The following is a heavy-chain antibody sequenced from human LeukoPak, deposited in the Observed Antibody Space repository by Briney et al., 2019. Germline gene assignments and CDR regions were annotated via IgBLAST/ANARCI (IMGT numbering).Heavy chain of an antibody. D-gene: IGHD3-22*01. CDR3: AKDLRPVYYYDSSGYYPLMSY. J-gene: IGHJ4*02. CDR2: ISGSGGST. CDR1: GFTFISYA. Sequence: PGGSLRLSCAASGFTFISYAMSWVRQAPGKGLEWVSAISGSGGSTYYADSVKGRFTISRDNSKNTLYLQMNSLRAEDTAVYYCAKDLRPVYYYDSSGYYPLMSYWGQGTLVTVSS. V-gene: IGHV3-23*01.